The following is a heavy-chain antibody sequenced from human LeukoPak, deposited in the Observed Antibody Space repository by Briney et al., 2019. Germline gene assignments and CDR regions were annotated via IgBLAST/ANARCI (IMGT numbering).Heavy chain of an antibody. CDR2: ISYDGSNK. D-gene: IGHD2/OR15-2a*01. J-gene: IGHJ5*02. V-gene: IGHV3-30*18. CDR1: GFTFSSYG. Sequence: PGRSLRLSCAASGFTFSSYGMHWVRQAPGKGLEWVAVISYDGSNKYYADSVKGRFTISRDNSKNTLYLQMNSLRAEDTAVYYCAKDWKRTTLDPWGQGTLVTVSS. CDR3: AKDWKRTTLDP.